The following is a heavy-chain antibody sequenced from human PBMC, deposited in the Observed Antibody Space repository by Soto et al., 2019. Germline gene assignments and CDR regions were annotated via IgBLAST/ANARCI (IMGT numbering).Heavy chain of an antibody. CDR3: ARDVVAAAGDDAFDI. V-gene: IGHV4-59*12. D-gene: IGHD6-13*01. Sequence: SETLSLTCTVSGGSISSYYWSWIRQPPGKGLEWIGYIYYSGSTNYNPSLKSRVTISVDTSKNQFSLKLSSVTAADTAVYYCARDVVAAAGDDAFDIWGQGTMVTVSS. CDR2: IYYSGST. CDR1: GGSISSYY. J-gene: IGHJ3*02.